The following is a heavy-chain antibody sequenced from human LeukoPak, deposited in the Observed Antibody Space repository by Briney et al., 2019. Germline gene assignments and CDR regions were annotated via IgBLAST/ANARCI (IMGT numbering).Heavy chain of an antibody. CDR1: GGSISSYY. CDR3: ASGSFGDSSGSFDY. D-gene: IGHD3-22*01. J-gene: IGHJ4*02. V-gene: IGHV4-59*01. CDR2: IYYSGST. Sequence: PSETLSLTCTVSGGSISSYYWSWIRQPPGKGLEWIGYIYYSGSTNYNPSLKSRGTISVVTSKNQFSLKLSSVTAADTAVYYCASGSFGDSSGSFDYWGQGTLVTVSS.